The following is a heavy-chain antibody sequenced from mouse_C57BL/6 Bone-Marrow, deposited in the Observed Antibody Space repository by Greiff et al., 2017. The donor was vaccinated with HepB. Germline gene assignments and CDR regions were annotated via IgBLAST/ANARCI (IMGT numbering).Heavy chain of an antibody. CDR1: GFNINDDY. V-gene: IGHV14-4*01. CDR2: IDPENGDT. Sequence: EVQLQQSGAELVRPGASVKLSCTASGFNINDDYMHWVKQRPEQGLEWIGWIDPENGDTEYASKFQGKATLTADTSSNTAYLQLSSQTSEDTAGYYCTPDRYFDYWGQGTTLTVSS. D-gene: IGHD3-2*01. CDR3: TPDRYFDY. J-gene: IGHJ2*01.